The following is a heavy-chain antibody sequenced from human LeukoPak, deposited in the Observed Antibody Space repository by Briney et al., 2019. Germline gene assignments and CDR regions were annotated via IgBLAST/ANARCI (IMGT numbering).Heavy chain of an antibody. CDR3: ARDPPALHCSGGSCYFDY. D-gene: IGHD2-15*01. CDR2: IIPIFGTA. V-gene: IGHV1-69*01. CDR1: GGTFSSYA. Sequence: ASVKVSCKASGGTFSSYAISWVRQAPGQGLEWMGGIIPIFGTANYAQKFQVRVTITADESTSTAYMELSSLRSEDTAVYYCARDPPALHCSGGSCYFDYWGQGTLVTVSS. J-gene: IGHJ4*02.